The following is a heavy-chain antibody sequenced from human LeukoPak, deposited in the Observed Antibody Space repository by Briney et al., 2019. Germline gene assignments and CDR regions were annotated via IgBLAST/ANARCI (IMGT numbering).Heavy chain of an antibody. CDR3: ARAPRSNHPMLVVVPAPFDY. V-gene: IGHV1-18*01. CDR2: ISAYNGNT. J-gene: IGHJ4*02. Sequence: GASVKVSCKASGYTFTSYGISWVRQAPAQGLEWMGWISAYNGNTNYAQKLQGRVTMTTDTSTSTAYVELRSLRSDATAVYYCARAPRSNHPMLVVVPAPFDYWGQGTLVTVSS. CDR1: GYTFTSYG. D-gene: IGHD3-22*01.